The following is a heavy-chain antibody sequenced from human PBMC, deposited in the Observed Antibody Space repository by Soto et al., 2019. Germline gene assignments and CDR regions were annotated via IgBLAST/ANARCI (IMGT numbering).Heavy chain of an antibody. CDR3: ARVYDVNDVGYFDY. Sequence: QVQLQESGPGLVKPSQNLSLTCTVSGSSISRGGYYWSWVRQHPGKGLEWIGSIFYTGSTSCNPSLKSRVTMSVDTSKSQFSLQLSSVTAADTAVYYCARVYDVNDVGYFDYWGQGTLVTVSS. V-gene: IGHV4-31*03. CDR1: GSSISRGGYY. D-gene: IGHD3-16*01. J-gene: IGHJ4*02. CDR2: IFYTGST.